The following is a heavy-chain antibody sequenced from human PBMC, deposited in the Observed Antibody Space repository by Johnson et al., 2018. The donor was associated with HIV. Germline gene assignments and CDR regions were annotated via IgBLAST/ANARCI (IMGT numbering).Heavy chain of an antibody. D-gene: IGHD3-10*01. CDR1: GFTFDDYG. Sequence: VQLVESGGGVVRPGGSLRLSCAASGFTFDDYGMSWVRQAPAKGLEWVSGINWNGGSTGYADSVKGRFTISRENAKNSLYLQMNSLRAGDTAVYYCAKAMSPMVRGNIWGQGTMVTVSS. J-gene: IGHJ3*02. CDR3: AKAMSPMVRGNI. CDR2: INWNGGST. V-gene: IGHV3-20*04.